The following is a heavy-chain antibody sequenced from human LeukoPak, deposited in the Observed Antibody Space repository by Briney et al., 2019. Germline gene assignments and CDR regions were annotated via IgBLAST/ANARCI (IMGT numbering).Heavy chain of an antibody. Sequence: SETLSLTCTVSGGSISPYYWSWIRRPPGRGLEWIGYIYYSGSTDYNPSLKSRVTISVDTSKNQFSLKLSSVTAADTAVYYCARSRYDFWSGYPDYWGQGTLVTVSS. J-gene: IGHJ4*02. CDR1: GGSISPYY. CDR2: IYYSGST. V-gene: IGHV4-59*01. D-gene: IGHD3-3*01. CDR3: ARSRYDFWSGYPDY.